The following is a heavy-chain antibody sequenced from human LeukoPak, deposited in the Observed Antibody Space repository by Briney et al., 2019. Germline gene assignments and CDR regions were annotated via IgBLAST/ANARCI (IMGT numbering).Heavy chain of an antibody. Sequence: SETPSLTCSVSGGSISSSGYYWNWIRQPPGKGLEWVGSIYYSGTTYYNSSLKSRVTISEDTSKNRFSLMLTSVTAADTAVYYYYYIDVWGEGTTVIVSS. V-gene: IGHV4-39*05. CDR3: YYIDV. J-gene: IGHJ6*03. CDR2: IYYSGTT. CDR1: GGSISSSGYY.